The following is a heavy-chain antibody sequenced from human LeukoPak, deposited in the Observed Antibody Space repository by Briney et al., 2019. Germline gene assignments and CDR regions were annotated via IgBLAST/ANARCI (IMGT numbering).Heavy chain of an antibody. CDR2: ISYDGSNK. CDR1: GFTFSSYG. Sequence: PGGSLRLSCAASGFTFSSYGMYWVRQAPGKGLEWVAVISYDGSNKYYADSVKGRFTISRDNSKNTLYLQMNSLRAEDTAVYYCARDTFGYYYGSGSYSDFDYWGQGTLVTVSS. CDR3: ARDTFGYYYGSGSYSDFDY. D-gene: IGHD3-10*01. V-gene: IGHV3-30*03. J-gene: IGHJ4*02.